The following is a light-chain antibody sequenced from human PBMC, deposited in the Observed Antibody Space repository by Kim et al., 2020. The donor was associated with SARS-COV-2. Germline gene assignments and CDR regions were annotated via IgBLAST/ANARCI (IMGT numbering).Light chain of an antibody. J-gene: IGKJ1*01. Sequence: DIQMTQSPSYVSASVGDRVSITCRASQGISTWLAWYQQKPGKAPKLLIYAAASLESGVPSRFSGRGSGTDFTLIIRSLQPEDCATYYCQQTNSFPRTFGQGTKVDIK. V-gene: IGKV1-12*01. CDR2: AAA. CDR3: QQTNSFPRT. CDR1: QGISTW.